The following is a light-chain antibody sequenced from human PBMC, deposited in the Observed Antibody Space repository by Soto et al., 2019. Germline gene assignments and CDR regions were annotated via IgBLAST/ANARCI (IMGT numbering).Light chain of an antibody. CDR2: GAF. V-gene: IGKV3-15*01. CDR3: QQYNDWPLT. J-gene: IGKJ1*01. Sequence: EFVLTQSPGTLSLSPGERATLSCRASQTVRNNYLAWYQQKPGQAPSLLIYGAFTRATGIPARFSGTGSGTEFTLTISSLQSEDFALYYCQQYNDWPLTFGQGTKVDIK. CDR1: QTVRNN.